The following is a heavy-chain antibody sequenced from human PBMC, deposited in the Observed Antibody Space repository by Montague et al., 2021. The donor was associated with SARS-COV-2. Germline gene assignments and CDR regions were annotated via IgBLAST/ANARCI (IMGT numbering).Heavy chain of an antibody. CDR2: TYYRSECYN. Sequence: CAISGDSVCIKSVTWNWIMQSPSRRLDWLGGTYYRSECYNEYAVSVKSRITINPDTSRNQVSLQLNSVTPEYTAVYYCARISASSDYWGQGTLVTVSS. V-gene: IGHV6-1*01. CDR3: ARISASSDY. J-gene: IGHJ4*02. CDR1: GDSVCIKSVT.